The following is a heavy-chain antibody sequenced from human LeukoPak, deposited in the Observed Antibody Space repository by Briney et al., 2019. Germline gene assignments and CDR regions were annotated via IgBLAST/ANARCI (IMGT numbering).Heavy chain of an antibody. J-gene: IGHJ4*02. Sequence: ASVKVSCKASGYTFIGYYMHWVRQAPGQGLEWMGWINPNNDGTNYAQKFQGRVTMTRDTSISTAYMELNRLRSDDAAVYYCAREWPNCGGDCLIDYWGQGTLVTVSS. CDR1: GYTFIGYY. D-gene: IGHD2-21*01. CDR2: INPNNDGT. CDR3: AREWPNCGGDCLIDY. V-gene: IGHV1-2*02.